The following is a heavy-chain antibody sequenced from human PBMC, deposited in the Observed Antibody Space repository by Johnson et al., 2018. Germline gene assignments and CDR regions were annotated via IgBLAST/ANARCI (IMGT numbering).Heavy chain of an antibody. D-gene: IGHD3-22*01. V-gene: IGHV3-21*01. CDR2: ISGSSNHI. CDR3: ARDRESYYDIRAYYKNRPYAFDI. J-gene: IGHJ3*02. CDR1: GFTFSRYS. Sequence: VQLVQSGGGLLKPGGSLRLSCAASGFTFSRYSMNWVRQAPGKGLEWVSSISGSSNHIYYADSVKGRFTISRDNAKNSLYLQMNSLRAEDTAVYYCARDRESYYDIRAYYKNRPYAFDIWGQGTMVTISS.